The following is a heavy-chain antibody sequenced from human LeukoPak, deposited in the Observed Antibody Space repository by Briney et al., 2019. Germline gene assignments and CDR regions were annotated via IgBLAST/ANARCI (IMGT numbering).Heavy chain of an antibody. CDR2: IYTSGST. D-gene: IGHD1-7*01. Sequence: PSETLSLTCTVSGGSISSGSYYWSWIRQPAGKGLEWIGRIYTSGSTNYNPSLKSRVTISVDTSKNQFSLKLSPVTAADTAVYYCARVPPSYNWNYDIPYYFDYWGQGTLVTVSS. J-gene: IGHJ4*02. CDR1: GGSISSGSYY. V-gene: IGHV4-61*02. CDR3: ARVPPSYNWNYDIPYYFDY.